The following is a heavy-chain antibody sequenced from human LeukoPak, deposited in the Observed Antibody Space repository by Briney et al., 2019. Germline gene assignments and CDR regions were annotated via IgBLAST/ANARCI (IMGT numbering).Heavy chain of an antibody. CDR2: IAIGADTT. J-gene: IGHJ4*02. CDR1: GFTFTNRG. Sequence: GGSLRLSCTASGFTFTNRGMTWVRQAPGKGLEWVSAIAIGADTTYYADSVKGRFTISRDNSKSTLYLQMNGLRVEDTGIYYCAKEIRPNDYWGQGTLVTVSS. CDR3: AKEIRPNDY. D-gene: IGHD6-6*01. V-gene: IGHV3-23*01.